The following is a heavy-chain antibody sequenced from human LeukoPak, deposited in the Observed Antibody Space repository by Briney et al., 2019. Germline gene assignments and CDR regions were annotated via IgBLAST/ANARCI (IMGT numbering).Heavy chain of an antibody. Sequence: ASVRVSCKASGYTFTSYDINWVRQATGQGLEWMGWMSPNSGNTGYAQNFQGRITFTRDTSISTAYMELSSLRSEDTAVYYCARSGTGDERIGVDFWGQGTLVTVSS. J-gene: IGHJ4*02. CDR1: GYTFTSYD. V-gene: IGHV1-8*03. D-gene: IGHD3-10*01. CDR3: ARSGTGDERIGVDF. CDR2: MSPNSGNT.